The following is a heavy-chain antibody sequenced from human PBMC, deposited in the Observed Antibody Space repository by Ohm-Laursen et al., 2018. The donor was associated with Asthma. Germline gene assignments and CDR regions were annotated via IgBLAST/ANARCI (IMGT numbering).Heavy chain of an antibody. Sequence: TLSLTCTVSGGSISSSSYYWGWIRQPPGKGLEWIGSIYYSGSTYYNPSLKSRLTISVDTSKTQFSLKLSSVTAADTAVYYCAKSCSTSSCRDAFDIWGPGTMVTVSS. J-gene: IGHJ3*02. V-gene: IGHV4-39*07. CDR3: AKSCSTSSCRDAFDI. CDR2: IYYSGST. CDR1: GGSISSSSYY. D-gene: IGHD2-2*01.